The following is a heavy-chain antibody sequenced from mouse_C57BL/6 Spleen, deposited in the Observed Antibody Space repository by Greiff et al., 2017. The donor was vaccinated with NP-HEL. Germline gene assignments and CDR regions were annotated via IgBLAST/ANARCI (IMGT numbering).Heavy chain of an antibody. CDR1: GYTFTSYW. CDR2: IDPSDSYT. Sequence: QVQLQQSGAELVMPGASVKLSCKASGYTFTSYWMHWVKQRPGQGLEWIGEIDPSDSYTNYNQKFKGKSTLTVDKSSSTAYMQLSSLTSEDSAVYYCARERGDVWGTGTTVTVSS. J-gene: IGHJ1*03. CDR3: ARERGDV. V-gene: IGHV1-69*01.